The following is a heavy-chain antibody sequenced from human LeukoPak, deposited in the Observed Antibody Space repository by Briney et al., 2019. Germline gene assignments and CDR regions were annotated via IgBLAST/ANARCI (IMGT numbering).Heavy chain of an antibody. Sequence: PGGSLRLSCAASGFTFNSYWMIWVRQAPGTGLEWVANINPDGSGKYYVDSVKGRFTISRDNAKKSLYLQMNSLRAEDTAVYYCASKQGDYWGQGTLVTVSS. CDR2: INPDGSGK. V-gene: IGHV3-7*01. J-gene: IGHJ4*02. CDR1: GFTFNSYW. CDR3: ASKQGDY.